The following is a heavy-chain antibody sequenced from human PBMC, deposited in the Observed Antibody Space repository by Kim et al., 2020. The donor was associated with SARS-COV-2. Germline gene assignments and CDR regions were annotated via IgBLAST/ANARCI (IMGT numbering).Heavy chain of an antibody. CDR1: GFTFDDYA. J-gene: IGHJ3*02. CDR3: AKDIRTDYDILTEFAFDI. V-gene: IGHV3-9*01. Sequence: GGSLRLSCAASGFTFDDYAMHWVRQAPGKGLEWVSGISWNSGSIGYADSVKGRFTISRDNAKNSLYLQMNSLRAEDTALYYCAKDIRTDYDILTEFAFDIWGQGTMVTVSS. D-gene: IGHD3-9*01. CDR2: ISWNSGSI.